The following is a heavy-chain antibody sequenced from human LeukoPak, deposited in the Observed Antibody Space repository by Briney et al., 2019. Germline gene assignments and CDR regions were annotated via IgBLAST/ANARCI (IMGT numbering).Heavy chain of an antibody. CDR2: IYYSGST. CDR3: ARGVGDWYFDL. J-gene: IGHJ2*01. Sequence: SETLSLTCTVSGGSISSYYWSWIRQPPGKGLEWIGYIYYSGSTNYNPSLKSRVTISVDRSKNQFSLKLSSVTAADTAVYYCARGVGDWYFDLWGRGTLVTVSS. V-gene: IGHV4-59*12. CDR1: GGSISSYY. D-gene: IGHD1-26*01.